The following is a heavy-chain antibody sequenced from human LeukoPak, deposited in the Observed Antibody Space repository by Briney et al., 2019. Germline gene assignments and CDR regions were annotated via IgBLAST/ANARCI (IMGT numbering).Heavy chain of an antibody. J-gene: IGHJ3*02. Sequence: PSETLSLTCTVSGGSISSSSYYWGWIRQPPGKGLEWIGSIYYSGSTYYNPSLKSRVTISVDTSKNQFSLKLSSVTAADTAVYYCARGARRILHVSPRGTGAFDIWGQGTMVTVSS. CDR1: GGSISSSSYY. CDR2: IYYSGST. CDR3: ARGARRILHVSPRGTGAFDI. D-gene: IGHD1-1*01. V-gene: IGHV4-39*01.